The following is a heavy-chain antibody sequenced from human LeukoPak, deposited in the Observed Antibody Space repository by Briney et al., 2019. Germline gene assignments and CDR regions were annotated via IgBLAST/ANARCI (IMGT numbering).Heavy chain of an antibody. V-gene: IGHV1-18*01. CDR3: ARFSIPASWFDP. J-gene: IGHJ5*02. CDR1: GYTFTSYG. CDR2: TSAYNGNT. D-gene: IGHD2-2*01. Sequence: ASVKVSCKASGYTFTSYGISWVRQAPGQGLEWMGWTSAYNGNTNYAQNLQGRVTMTTDTSTRIAYMDLRSQGSDDTAIYYCARFSIPASWFDPWGQGTLVTVSS.